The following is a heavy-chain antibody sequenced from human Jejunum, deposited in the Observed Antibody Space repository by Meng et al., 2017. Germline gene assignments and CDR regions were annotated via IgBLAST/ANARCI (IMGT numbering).Heavy chain of an antibody. J-gene: IGHJ5*02. V-gene: IGHV4-30-4*01. Sequence: QVQLQEPGPGRGKLAPTLSPTCTGSGGSISSGNHTWSWIRQPPGKGLEWIGYISFSGKASYNPSFKSRVTISLDTSKNHFSLTLTSVTVADTAGYYCARGGNGGRLGDNWFDPWGQGTLVTVSS. CDR2: ISFSGKA. CDR1: GGSISSGNHT. D-gene: IGHD2-8*01. CDR3: ARGGNGGRLGDNWFDP.